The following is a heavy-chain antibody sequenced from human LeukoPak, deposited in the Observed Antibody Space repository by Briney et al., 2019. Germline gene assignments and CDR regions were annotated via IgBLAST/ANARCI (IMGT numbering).Heavy chain of an antibody. D-gene: IGHD6-13*01. J-gene: IGHJ6*03. CDR3: AKDWDSSSRYYYYYYMDV. V-gene: IGHV3-30*02. CDR2: IRYDGSNK. CDR1: AFTFSSYG. Sequence: GGSLRLSCAASAFTFSSYGMHWVRQAPGKGLEWVAFIRYDGSNKYYADSVKGRFTISRDNSKNTLYLQMNSLRAEDTAVYYCAKDWDSSSRYYYYYYMDVWGKGTTVTISS.